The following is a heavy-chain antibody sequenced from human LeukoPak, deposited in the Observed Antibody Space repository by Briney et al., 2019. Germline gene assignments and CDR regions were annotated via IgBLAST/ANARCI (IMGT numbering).Heavy chain of an antibody. J-gene: IGHJ5*02. CDR3: ARSSEVGYCSSTSCSFDP. CDR1: GYTFTCYG. CDR2: ISAYNGNT. Sequence: GASVKVSCKASGYTFTCYGISWVRQAPGQGLEWMGWISAYNGNTNYAQKLQGRVTMTTDTSTSTAYMELRSLRSDDTAVYYCARSSEVGYCSSTSCSFDPWGQGTLVTVSS. V-gene: IGHV1-18*01. D-gene: IGHD2-2*01.